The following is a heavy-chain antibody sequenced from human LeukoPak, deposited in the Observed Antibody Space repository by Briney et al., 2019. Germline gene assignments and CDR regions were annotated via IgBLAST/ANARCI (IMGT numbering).Heavy chain of an antibody. V-gene: IGHV4-39*01. CDR3: ARRDCSGGSCYFQP. J-gene: IGHJ1*01. CDR1: GGSVSSSSHY. D-gene: IGHD2-15*01. Sequence: SETLSLTCTVSGGSVSSSSHYWNWLRQPPGTGLEWLGSICYSGSTNYNPSLQSRVTISVDTSKNQFSLRLSSVTAADTAMYYCARRDCSGGSCYFQPWGQGTLVTVSS. CDR2: ICYSGST.